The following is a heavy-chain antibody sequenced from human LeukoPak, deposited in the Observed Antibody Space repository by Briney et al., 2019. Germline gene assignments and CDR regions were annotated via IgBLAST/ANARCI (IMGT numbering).Heavy chain of an antibody. V-gene: IGHV4-4*02. CDR1: GGSISSSNW. Sequence: SETLSLTCTVSGGSISSSNWWSWVRQPPGKGLEWIGEIYHSGSTNYNPSLKSRVTISVDKSKNQFSLKLSSVTAADTAVYYCASGSRDRGRTSYYYYYMDVWGKGTTVTVSS. CDR3: ASGSRDRGRTSYYYYYMDV. D-gene: IGHD1-26*01. J-gene: IGHJ6*03. CDR2: IYHSGST.